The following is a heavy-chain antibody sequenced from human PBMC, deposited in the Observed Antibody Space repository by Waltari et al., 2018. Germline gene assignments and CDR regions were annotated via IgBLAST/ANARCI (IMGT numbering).Heavy chain of an antibody. Sequence: QLQLQESGPGLVKPSETLSLTCTVSGGSISSSSYYWGWIRQPPGKGLEWIGSIYYSGCTYDNPSLKSRATISVDTSKNQFSLKLSSVTAADTAVYYCARVVRNWGGYYLFSPLDYWGQGTLVTVSS. D-gene: IGHD3-3*01. V-gene: IGHV4-39*07. CDR1: GGSISSSSYY. J-gene: IGHJ4*02. CDR3: ARVVRNWGGYYLFSPLDY. CDR2: IYYSGCT.